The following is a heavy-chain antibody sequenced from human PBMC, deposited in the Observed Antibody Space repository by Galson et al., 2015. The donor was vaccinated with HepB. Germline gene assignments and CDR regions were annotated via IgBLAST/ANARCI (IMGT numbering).Heavy chain of an antibody. V-gene: IGHV1-18*04. CDR1: GYTFTSYG. D-gene: IGHD3-3*01. Sequence: SVKVSCKASGYTFTSYGISWVRQAPGQGLEWMGWISAYNGNTNYAQKLQGRVTMTTDTSTSTAYMELRSLRSDDTAVYYCARWYYDFWSGSNKNYYYYGMDVWGQGTTVTVSS. J-gene: IGHJ6*02. CDR2: ISAYNGNT. CDR3: ARWYYDFWSGSNKNYYYYGMDV.